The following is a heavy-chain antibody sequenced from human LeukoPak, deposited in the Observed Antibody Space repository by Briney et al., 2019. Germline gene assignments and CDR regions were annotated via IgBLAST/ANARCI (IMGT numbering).Heavy chain of an antibody. CDR2: INADGSTA. CDR1: GFTFGNSW. V-gene: IGHV3-74*01. J-gene: IGHJ3*01. D-gene: IGHD1-14*01. CDR3: VVVVEPPDSDGFDV. Sequence: GGSLRLSCAASGFTFGNSWVHWVRQAPGKGLVWVSLINADGSTATYADSVKGRFTISRDNARNTVSLQMNSLTIEDTAVYYCVVVVEPPDSDGFDVWGQGTMITVSS.